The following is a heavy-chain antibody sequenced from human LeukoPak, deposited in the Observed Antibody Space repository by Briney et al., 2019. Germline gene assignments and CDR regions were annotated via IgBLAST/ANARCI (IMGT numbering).Heavy chain of an antibody. Sequence: PSETLSLTCTVSGGSISSSSYNWGWIRQPPGKGLEWIGSVYYSGSIYYNPSLKSRVTIPVDTSKNRFSLKLSSVTAADTAVYYCARGGVYRSPLIRRARTDFDYWGQGTLVTVSS. CDR1: GGSISSSSYN. D-gene: IGHD5/OR15-5a*01. CDR2: VYYSGSI. CDR3: ARGGVYRSPLIRRARTDFDY. J-gene: IGHJ4*02. V-gene: IGHV4-39*07.